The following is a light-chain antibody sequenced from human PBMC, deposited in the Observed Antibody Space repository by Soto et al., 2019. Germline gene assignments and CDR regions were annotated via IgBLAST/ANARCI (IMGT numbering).Light chain of an antibody. V-gene: IGKV3-20*01. Sequence: EIVLTQSPGTLSLSPGERATLSCRASQTVTSSYFAWYQQRPGQAPRLLIYATSSRATGIPDRFSGSGSGTDFTLTISSLDPEDFAVYYCQQYGSSLFTFGPGTKVDIK. CDR1: QTVTSSY. CDR2: ATS. J-gene: IGKJ3*01. CDR3: QQYGSSLFT.